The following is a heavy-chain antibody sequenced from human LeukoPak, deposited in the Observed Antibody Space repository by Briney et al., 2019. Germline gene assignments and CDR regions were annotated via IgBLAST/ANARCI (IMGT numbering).Heavy chain of an antibody. Sequence: GGSLRLSCAASGFTFSSYSMNWVRQAPGKGLEWVSSISSSSSYIYYADSVKGRFTISRDNAKNSLYLQMNSLRAEDTAVYYCARHQYSGSRYFDYWGQGTLVTVSS. V-gene: IGHV3-21*01. D-gene: IGHD5-12*01. CDR1: GFTFSSYS. CDR3: ARHQYSGSRYFDY. J-gene: IGHJ4*02. CDR2: ISSSSSYI.